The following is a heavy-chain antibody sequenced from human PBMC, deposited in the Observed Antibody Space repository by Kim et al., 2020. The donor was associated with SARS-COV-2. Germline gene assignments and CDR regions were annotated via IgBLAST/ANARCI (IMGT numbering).Heavy chain of an antibody. Sequence: YSPSFQGHVTISADKSISTAYLQWSSLKASDTAMYYCAVHGSADYYGMDVWGQGTTVTVSS. CDR3: AVHGSADYYGMDV. D-gene: IGHD3-10*01. V-gene: IGHV5-10-1*01. J-gene: IGHJ6*02.